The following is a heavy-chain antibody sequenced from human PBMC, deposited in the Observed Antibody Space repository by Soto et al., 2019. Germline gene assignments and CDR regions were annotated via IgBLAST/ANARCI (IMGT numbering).Heavy chain of an antibody. J-gene: IGHJ3*02. Sequence: QLVESGGGLVQPGGSLRVSCAASGFSFSSHSMHWVRQAPGKRLEYISAISANGVGTYYADSVKGRFTISRDNSKNTLYLQMGSLRAEDMAVYHCTRENGLNGFDIWGQGTMVTVSS. CDR1: GFSFSSHS. D-gene: IGHD2-2*03. CDR2: ISANGVGT. V-gene: IGHV3-64*07. CDR3: TRENGLNGFDI.